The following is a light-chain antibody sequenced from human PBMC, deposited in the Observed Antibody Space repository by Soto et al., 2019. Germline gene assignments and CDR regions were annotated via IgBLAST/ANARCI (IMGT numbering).Light chain of an antibody. CDR3: QQYESTPPT. V-gene: IGKV4-1*01. J-gene: IGKJ2*01. CDR1: QSVLYSSNNKNY. Sequence: DIVMTQSPDSLAVSLGERATINCKSSQSVLYSSNNKNYLAWYQQRPGQPPKLLLYWASTRESGVPDRFSGSGSGTDFTLTITSLQAEDVAVYYCQQYESTPPTFGQGTKLDIK. CDR2: WAS.